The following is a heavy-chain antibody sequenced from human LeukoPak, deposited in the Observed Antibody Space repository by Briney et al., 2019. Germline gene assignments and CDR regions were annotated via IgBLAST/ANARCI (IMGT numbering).Heavy chain of an antibody. CDR1: GYTFTSYY. J-gene: IGHJ4*02. CDR3: ARAYSSGYYPFDY. Sequence: GASVKVSCKASGYTFTSYYMHWVRQAPGRGLEWMGIINPSGGSTSYAQKFQGRVTITRDTSASTAYMELSSLRSEDTGVYYCARAYSSGYYPFDYWGQGTLVTVSS. CDR2: INPSGGST. V-gene: IGHV1-46*01. D-gene: IGHD3-22*01.